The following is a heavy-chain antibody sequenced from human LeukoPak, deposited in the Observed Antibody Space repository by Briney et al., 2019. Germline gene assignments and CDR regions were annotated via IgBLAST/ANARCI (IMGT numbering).Heavy chain of an antibody. CDR3: AKVGKEFYDSSGYYGAFDI. J-gene: IGHJ3*02. D-gene: IGHD3-22*01. CDR2: ISWNSGSI. CDR1: GFTFDDYA. V-gene: IGHV3-9*01. Sequence: GGSLRLSCAASGFTFDDYAMHWVRQAPGKGLEWVSGISWNSGSIGYADSVKGRFTISRDNAKNSLYLQMNSLRAEDTALYYCAKVGKEFYDSSGYYGAFDIWGQGTMVTVSS.